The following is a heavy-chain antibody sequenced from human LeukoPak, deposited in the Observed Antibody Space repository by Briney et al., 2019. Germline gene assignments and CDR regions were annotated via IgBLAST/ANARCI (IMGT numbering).Heavy chain of an antibody. J-gene: IGHJ3*02. V-gene: IGHV3-64*01. D-gene: IGHD6-25*01. CDR2: ISSNGGST. CDR1: GFTFSSYA. Sequence: PGGSLRLSCAASGFTFSSYAIHWVRQAPGKGLEYVSAISSNGGSTYYANSVKGRFTIPRDNSKNTLYLQMGSLRTEDMAVYYCARDGRAGAFDIWGQGTMVTVSS. CDR3: ARDGRAGAFDI.